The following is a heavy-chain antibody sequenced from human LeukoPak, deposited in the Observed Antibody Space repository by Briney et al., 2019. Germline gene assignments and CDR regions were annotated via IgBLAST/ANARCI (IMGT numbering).Heavy chain of an antibody. CDR1: GYTFTSYG. D-gene: IGHD3-22*01. V-gene: IGHV1-18*01. J-gene: IGHJ4*02. Sequence: ASVKVSCKASGYTFTSYGISWVRQAPGQGLEWMGWISAYNGNTNYAQKLQGRVTMTTDISTSTAYMELRSLRSDDTAVYYCARSIAWGMIVVVPYYFDYWGQGTLVTVSS. CDR2: ISAYNGNT. CDR3: ARSIAWGMIVVVPYYFDY.